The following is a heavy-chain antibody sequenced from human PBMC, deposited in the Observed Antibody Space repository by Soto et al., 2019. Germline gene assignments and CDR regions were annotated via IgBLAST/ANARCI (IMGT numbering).Heavy chain of an antibody. CDR1: GFTFSSYA. Sequence: GGSLRLSCAASGFTFSSYAMSWVRQAPGKGLEWVSAISGSGGSTYYADSVKGRFTISRDNSKNTLYLQMNSLRAEDTAVYYCANRTIFGGVTKGPNWFDPWGQGTLVTVSS. CDR3: ANRTIFGGVTKGPNWFDP. J-gene: IGHJ5*02. V-gene: IGHV3-23*01. D-gene: IGHD3-3*01. CDR2: ISGSGGST.